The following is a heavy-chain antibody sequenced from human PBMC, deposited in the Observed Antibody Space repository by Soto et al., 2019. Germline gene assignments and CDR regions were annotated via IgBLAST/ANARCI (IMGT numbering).Heavy chain of an antibody. CDR1: GGSISSYY. V-gene: IGHV4-59*01. CDR3: ARLNVLCFFEWLSLHCYYMDV. J-gene: IGHJ6*03. Sequence: SETLSLTCTVSGGSISSYYWSWIRQPPGKGLEWIGYIYYSGSTNYNPSLKSRVTISVDTSKNQFSLKLSSVTAADTAVYYCARLNVLCFFEWLSLHCYYMDVWGQGTTVTVS. D-gene: IGHD3-3*01. CDR2: IYYSGST.